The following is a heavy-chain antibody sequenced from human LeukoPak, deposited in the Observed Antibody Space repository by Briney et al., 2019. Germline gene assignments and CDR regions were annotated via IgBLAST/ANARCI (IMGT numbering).Heavy chain of an antibody. V-gene: IGHV1-69*13. D-gene: IGHD1-26*01. CDR1: GGTFSSYA. CDR2: IIPIFGTA. J-gene: IGHJ6*02. CDR3: ARGFSGSYSGYYYGMDV. Sequence: SVKVSCKASGGTFSSYAISWVRQAPGQGLEWMGGIIPIFGTANYAQKFQGRVTITADESTSTAYMELSSLRSEDTAVYYCARGFSGSYSGYYYGMDVWGQGTTVTVSS.